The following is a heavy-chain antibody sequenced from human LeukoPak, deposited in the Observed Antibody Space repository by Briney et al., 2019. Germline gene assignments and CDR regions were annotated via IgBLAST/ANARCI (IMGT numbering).Heavy chain of an antibody. CDR3: ARDEGLAAFQH. CDR1: GYTFTGYY. D-gene: IGHD6-13*01. Sequence: GASVKVSCEASGYTFTGYYMHWVRQAPGQGLEWLGWINPNSGGTNYAQKFQGRVTMTRDTSISTAYMELSRLRSDDTAVYYCARDEGLAAFQHWGQGTLVTVSS. CDR2: INPNSGGT. J-gene: IGHJ1*01. V-gene: IGHV1-2*02.